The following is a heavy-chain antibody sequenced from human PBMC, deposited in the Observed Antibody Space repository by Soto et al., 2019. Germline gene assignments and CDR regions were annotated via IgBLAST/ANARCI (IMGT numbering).Heavy chain of an antibody. CDR2: IKSKTDGGTT. CDR3: TTDLWGYYDILTGYSFDY. CDR1: GFTFSNAW. D-gene: IGHD3-9*01. Sequence: EVQLVESGGGLVKPGGSLRLSCAGSGFTFSNAWMNWVRQAPGKGLEWVDRIKSKTDGGTTDYAAPVKGRFTISRDDSKNTLYLQMNSLKTEDTAVYYCTTDLWGYYDILTGYSFDYWGQGTLVTVSS. V-gene: IGHV3-15*07. J-gene: IGHJ4*02.